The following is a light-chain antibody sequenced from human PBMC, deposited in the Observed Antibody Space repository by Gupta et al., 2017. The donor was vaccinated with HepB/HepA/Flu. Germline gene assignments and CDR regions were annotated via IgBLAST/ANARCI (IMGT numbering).Light chain of an antibody. V-gene: IGLV2-14*01. CDR2: DVS. Sequence: QSALTQPASVSGSPGQSITISCTGSSSDVGGYNYVSWYQQHPGKAPKLMIYDVSNRPSGVATRFSGSKSGNTASLTISGRQEEDEADYYCSADTSSSTLVFGGGTKLTVL. J-gene: IGLJ3*02. CDR3: SADTSSSTLV. CDR1: SSDVGGYNY.